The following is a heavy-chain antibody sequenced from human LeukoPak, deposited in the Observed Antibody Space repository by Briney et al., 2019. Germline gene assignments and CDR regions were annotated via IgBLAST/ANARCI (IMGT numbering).Heavy chain of an antibody. CDR2: IYYSGST. Sequence: SETLSLTCTVSGGSISSSSSYWGWIRQPPGKGLEWIGSIYYSGSTYYNPSLKSRVTISVDTSKNQFSLKLSSVTAADTAVYYCARHRAEIAVAGYFDYWGQGTLVTVSS. V-gene: IGHV4-39*01. CDR3: ARHRAEIAVAGYFDY. J-gene: IGHJ4*02. D-gene: IGHD6-19*01. CDR1: GGSISSSSSY.